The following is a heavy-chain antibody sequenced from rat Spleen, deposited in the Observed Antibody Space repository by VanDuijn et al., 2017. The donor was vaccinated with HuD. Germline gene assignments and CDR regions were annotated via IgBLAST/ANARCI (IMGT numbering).Heavy chain of an antibody. CDR2: ISYGDGSGHSST. D-gene: IGHD1-9*01. CDR3: ARRHYGYTDYFDY. V-gene: IGHV5-29*01. Sequence: EVQLVESGGNLVQPGWSLKLSCAASGFSFSNYVMAWVRQAPTKGLEWVATISYGDGSGHSSTYYRDSVKGRFTISRDNAKSTLSLQLDSLRSEDTATYYCARRHYGYTDYFDYWGQGVMVTVSS. J-gene: IGHJ2*01. CDR1: GFSFSNYV.